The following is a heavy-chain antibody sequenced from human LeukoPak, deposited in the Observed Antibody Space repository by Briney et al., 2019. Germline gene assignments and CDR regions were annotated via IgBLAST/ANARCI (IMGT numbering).Heavy chain of an antibody. CDR2: ISGAVGNT. Sequence: QPGGSLRLSCAASGFTFSSYAMCWVRQAPGKGLEWVSTISGAVGNTHYADSVKGRFTISRDNSKNTLYLQMNSLRAEDTAVYYCARVPGASNYWGQGTLVTVSS. CDR3: ARVPGASNY. CDR1: GFTFSSYA. D-gene: IGHD1-26*01. V-gene: IGHV3-23*01. J-gene: IGHJ4*02.